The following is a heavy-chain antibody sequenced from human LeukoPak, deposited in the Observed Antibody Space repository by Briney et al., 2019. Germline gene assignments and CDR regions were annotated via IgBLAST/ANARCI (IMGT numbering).Heavy chain of an antibody. J-gene: IGHJ3*02. CDR3: ARQQGYCKSTNCPGDDFEI. D-gene: IGHD1-1*01. CDR1: GYSFSNYW. CDR2: IYPADSDT. Sequence: GESLQISFQVSGYSFSNYWIGWVRPMPGKGLEWRGIIYPADSDTRYSPSFQGQVTISADKSISTAYLQWSSLKASDTAMYYCARQQGYCKSTNCPGDDFEIWGQGTMVTVSS. V-gene: IGHV5-51*01.